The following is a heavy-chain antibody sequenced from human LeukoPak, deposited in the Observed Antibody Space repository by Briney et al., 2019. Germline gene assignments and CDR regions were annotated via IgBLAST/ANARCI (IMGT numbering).Heavy chain of an antibody. J-gene: IGHJ4*02. CDR1: GGSFSGYY. V-gene: IGHV4-34*01. CDR2: INHSGST. CDR3: ARGKGGFVY. Sequence: SESVSLTCAVYGGSFSGYYWSWIRQPPGKGLEWIGEINHSGSTNYNPSLKSRVTISVDTSKNQFSLKLSSVTAADTAVYYCARGKGGFVYWGQGTLVCVSS.